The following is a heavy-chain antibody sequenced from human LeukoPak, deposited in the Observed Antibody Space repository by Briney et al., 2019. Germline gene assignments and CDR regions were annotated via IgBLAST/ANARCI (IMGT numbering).Heavy chain of an antibody. Sequence: SVKVSCKASGGTFSSYAISWVRQAPGQGLEWMGGIIPIFGTANYAQKLQGRVTITADKSTSTAYMELSSLRSEDTAVYYCARTYYDILTAPGDYYYYYMDVWGKGTTVTVSS. V-gene: IGHV1-69*06. J-gene: IGHJ6*03. CDR2: IIPIFGTA. CDR3: ARTYYDILTAPGDYYYYYMDV. D-gene: IGHD3-9*01. CDR1: GGTFSSYA.